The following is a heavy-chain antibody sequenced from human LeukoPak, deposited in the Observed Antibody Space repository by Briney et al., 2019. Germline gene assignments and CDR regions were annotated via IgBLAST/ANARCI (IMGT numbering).Heavy chain of an antibody. CDR2: ISSSSSYI. Sequence: GGSLRLSCAASGFTFSSYSMNWVRQAPGKGLEWVSSISSSSSYIYYADSVKGRFTISRDNAKNSLYLQMNSLRAEDTAVYYCARGPRGNWNYPPWGYWGQGTLVTVSS. CDR3: ARGPRGNWNYPPWGY. D-gene: IGHD1-7*01. V-gene: IGHV3-21*01. CDR1: GFTFSSYS. J-gene: IGHJ4*02.